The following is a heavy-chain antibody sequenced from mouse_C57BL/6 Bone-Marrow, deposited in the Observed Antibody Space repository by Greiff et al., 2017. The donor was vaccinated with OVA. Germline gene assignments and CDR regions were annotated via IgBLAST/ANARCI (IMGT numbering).Heavy chain of an antibody. CDR3: ARDADWDHWYFDV. Sequence: EVMLVESGGGLVQSGRSLRLSCATSGFTFSDFYMEWVRQAPGKGLEWIAASRNKANDYTTEYSASVKGRFIVSRDTSQSILYLQMNALRAEDTAIYYCARDADWDHWYFDVWGTGTTVTVSS. CDR1: GFTFSDFY. J-gene: IGHJ1*03. D-gene: IGHD4-1*01. V-gene: IGHV7-1*01. CDR2: SRNKANDYTT.